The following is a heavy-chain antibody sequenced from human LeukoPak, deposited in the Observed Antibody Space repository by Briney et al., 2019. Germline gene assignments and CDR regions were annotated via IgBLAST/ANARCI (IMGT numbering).Heavy chain of an antibody. J-gene: IGHJ3*02. CDR2: INAGNGNT. V-gene: IGHV1-3*01. CDR3: ARGVITMVRGVSAFDI. Sequence: GASVKVSCKASGYTFTSYAMHWVRQAPGQRLEWMGWINAGNGNTKYSQKLQGRVTITRDTSASTAYMELSSMRSEDTAVYYCARGVITMVRGVSAFDIWGQGTMVTVSS. D-gene: IGHD3-10*01. CDR1: GYTFTSYA.